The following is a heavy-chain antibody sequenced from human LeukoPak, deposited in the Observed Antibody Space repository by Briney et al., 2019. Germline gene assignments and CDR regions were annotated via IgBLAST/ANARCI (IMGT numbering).Heavy chain of an antibody. V-gene: IGHV3-23*01. Sequence: GGALRLSCAASGFSFSSYAMSGVRQARGKGREGVSAISGRGGSTYYAGSVKGRFTISRDNSKNTLYLQMNSLRAEDTAVYYCAKHPGYFDYWGQGTLVTVSS. J-gene: IGHJ4*02. CDR3: AKHPGYFDY. CDR2: ISGRGGST. CDR1: GFSFSSYA.